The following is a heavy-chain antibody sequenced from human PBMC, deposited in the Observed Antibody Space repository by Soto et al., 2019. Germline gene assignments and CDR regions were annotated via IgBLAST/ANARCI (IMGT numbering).Heavy chain of an antibody. Sequence: GGCTRLSCAASGVTLYSYGVHGARQVPGKGLVWVSRIHFDGSTTHYADSVKGRFTISRDNAKNTVYLQMNSLRADDTAVYYCVRDDVGVGIDYWGLGTLVTVSS. D-gene: IGHD1-26*01. CDR2: IHFDGSTT. CDR3: VRDDVGVGIDY. J-gene: IGHJ4*02. V-gene: IGHV3-74*01. CDR1: GVTLYSYG.